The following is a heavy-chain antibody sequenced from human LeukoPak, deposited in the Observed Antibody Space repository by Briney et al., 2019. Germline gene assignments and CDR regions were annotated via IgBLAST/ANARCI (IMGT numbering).Heavy chain of an antibody. Sequence: GSLKLSCAASGLTFSTYWMNWIRQPPGKGLEWIGSIYYSGTTYYNPSLESRVTVSVDTSKNQFSLKLSSVTAADTAVYYCARHTGGWSPFDYWGQGTLVTVSS. CDR2: IYYSGTT. V-gene: IGHV4-39*01. J-gene: IGHJ4*02. CDR3: ARHTGGWSPFDY. D-gene: IGHD6-19*01. CDR1: GLTFSTYW.